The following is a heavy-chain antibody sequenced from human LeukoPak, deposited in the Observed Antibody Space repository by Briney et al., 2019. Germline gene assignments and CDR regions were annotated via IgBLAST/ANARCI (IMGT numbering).Heavy chain of an antibody. Sequence: SETLSLTCTVSGVSISSSSYYWGWIRQPPGKGLEWIGSIYYSGSTYYNPSLKSRVTISVDTSKNQFSLKLSSVSAADTAVYYCARVGYSGIAAAGQIDYWGQGTLVTVSS. CDR3: ARVGYSGIAAAGQIDY. D-gene: IGHD6-13*01. V-gene: IGHV4-39*07. CDR2: IYYSGST. J-gene: IGHJ4*02. CDR1: GVSISSSSYY.